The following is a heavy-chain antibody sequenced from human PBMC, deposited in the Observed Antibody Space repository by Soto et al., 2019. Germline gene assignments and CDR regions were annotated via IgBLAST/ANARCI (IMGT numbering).Heavy chain of an antibody. Sequence: PSETLSLTCTVSGGSISSSSYYWGWIRQPPGKGLEWIGSIYYSGSTYYNPSLKSRVTISVDTSKNQFSLKLSSVTAADTAVYYCANVRRGGYDSLRYYYGMDVWGQGTTVTVSS. D-gene: IGHD5-12*01. CDR1: GGSISSSSYY. CDR2: IYYSGST. CDR3: ANVRRGGYDSLRYYYGMDV. J-gene: IGHJ6*02. V-gene: IGHV4-39*01.